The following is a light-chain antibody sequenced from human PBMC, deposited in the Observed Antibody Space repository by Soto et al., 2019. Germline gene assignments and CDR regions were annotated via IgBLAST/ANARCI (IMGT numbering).Light chain of an antibody. CDR3: QQYNTYPWT. V-gene: IGKV1-5*03. CDR1: QSISSS. CDR2: KAS. Sequence: DIQMTQSPSTLSAFVGDRVTITCRASQSISSSLTWYQQKPGKAPKLLIYKASSLESGVPSRFGGSGSGTEFTLTINSLQPDDFATYYCQQYNTYPWTFGQGTRWIS. J-gene: IGKJ1*01.